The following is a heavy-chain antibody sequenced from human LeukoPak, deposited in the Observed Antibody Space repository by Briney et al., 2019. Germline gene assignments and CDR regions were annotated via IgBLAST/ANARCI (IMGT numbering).Heavy chain of an antibody. CDR3: ARDEWGDAFDI. CDR1: GFTFSSYA. D-gene: IGHD1-26*01. Sequence: TSGGSLRLSCAASGFTFSSYAMSRVRQAPGKGLEWVSSISSSSSYIHSADSVRGRFTISRDNAKNSLFLQMNSLRAEDTAVYYCARDEWGDAFDIWGQGTMVTVFS. J-gene: IGHJ3*02. V-gene: IGHV3-21*01. CDR2: ISSSSSYI.